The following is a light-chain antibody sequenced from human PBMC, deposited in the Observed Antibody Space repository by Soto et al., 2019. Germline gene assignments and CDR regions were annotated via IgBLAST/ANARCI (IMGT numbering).Light chain of an antibody. J-gene: IGKJ1*01. CDR1: QSVSSSF. V-gene: IGKV3-20*01. CDR2: GAS. CDR3: QQYGRSPGT. Sequence: EIVLTQSPGTLSLSPGERATLSCRASQSVSSSFLAWCQQKPGQAPRLLIYGASSRATGIPDRFSGSGSGTDFTLTISRLEPEDFAVYYCQQYGRSPGTFGQGTKVEIK.